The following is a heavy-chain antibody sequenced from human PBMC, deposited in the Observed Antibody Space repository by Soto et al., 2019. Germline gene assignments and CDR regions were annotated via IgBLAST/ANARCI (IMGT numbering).Heavy chain of an antibody. CDR3: ARDDAXYCGGDCYRYFYYGMDV. J-gene: IGHJ6*02. CDR1: GGTFSNHA. V-gene: IGHV1-69*13. D-gene: IGHD2-21*02. CDR2: IIPMFPTA. Sequence: SVKVSCKASGGTFSNHAISWVRQAPGQGLEWVGGIIPMFPTADYAQRFQGRVTITADDSTTTVYMELSGLRSEDTAMYYCARDDAXYCGGDCYRYFYYGMDVWGQGTTVTVSS.